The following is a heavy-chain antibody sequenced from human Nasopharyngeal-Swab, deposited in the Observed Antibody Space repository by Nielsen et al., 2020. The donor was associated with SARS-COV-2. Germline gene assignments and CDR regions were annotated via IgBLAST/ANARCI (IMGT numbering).Heavy chain of an antibody. CDR3: ARGNYGESSELRGNDAFDI. CDR2: ISAYNGNT. D-gene: IGHD4/OR15-4a*01. J-gene: IGHJ3*02. V-gene: IGHV1-18*01. Sequence: ASVKVSCKASGYTFTSYGISWVRQAPGQGLEWMGWISAYNGNTNYAQKLQGRVTMTTDTSTSTAYMELRSLRSDDTAVYYCARGNYGESSELRGNDAFDIWGQGTMVTVSS. CDR1: GYTFTSYG.